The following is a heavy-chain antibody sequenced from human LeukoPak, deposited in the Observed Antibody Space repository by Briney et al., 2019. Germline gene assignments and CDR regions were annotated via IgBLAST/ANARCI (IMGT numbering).Heavy chain of an antibody. CDR2: ISGSAGNT. CDR1: GFSFSSYV. CDR3: AKVGPGYDRSGYYDN. J-gene: IGHJ4*02. D-gene: IGHD3-22*01. Sequence: GGSLRLSCAASGFSFSSYVMTWVRQAPGRGLEWVSGISGSAGNTYYADSVKGRFTISRDNSKNTLDLQMNSLRAEDTAEYYCAKVGPGYDRSGYYDNWGQGTLVTVSS. V-gene: IGHV3-23*01.